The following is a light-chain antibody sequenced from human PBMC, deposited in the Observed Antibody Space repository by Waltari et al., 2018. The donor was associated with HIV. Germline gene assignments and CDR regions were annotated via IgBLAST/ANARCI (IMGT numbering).Light chain of an antibody. Sequence: SFELTQPPSVSVSPGQTARITCSGDALTRQYTYWYQQKPGQAPVVVIYKDTGRPSGFPERFSGSSSGTTVTLTISGVQAEDEADYYCQSADTSGTRVFASGTKVTVL. CDR2: KDT. CDR3: QSADTSGTRV. V-gene: IGLV3-25*03. J-gene: IGLJ1*01. CDR1: ALTRQY.